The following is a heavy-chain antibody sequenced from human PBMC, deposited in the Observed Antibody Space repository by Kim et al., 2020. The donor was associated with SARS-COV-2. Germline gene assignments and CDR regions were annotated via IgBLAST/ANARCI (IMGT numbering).Heavy chain of an antibody. D-gene: IGHD3-10*01. V-gene: IGHV4-39*01. J-gene: IGHJ6*02. CDR1: GGCISSSSYY. Sequence: SETLSLTCTVSGGCISSSSYYWGRIRQPPGKGLEWIGSIYYSGSTYYNPSLKCRVTIAVDTDKNQFPLKLSSVTAADTAVYYCARQTTMVRGTWGYYYGIDVWGQGTPVTVSS. CDR3: ARQTTMVRGTWGYYYGIDV. CDR2: IYYSGST.